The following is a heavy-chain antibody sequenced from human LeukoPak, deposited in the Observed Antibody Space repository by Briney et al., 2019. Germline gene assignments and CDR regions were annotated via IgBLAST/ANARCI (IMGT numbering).Heavy chain of an antibody. Sequence: GGSLRLSCTTSGFTFGDYAMSWFRQAPGKGLEWVAVIWYDGSNKYYADSVKGRFTISRDNSKNTLYLQMNSLRAEDTAVYYCATLRYFDWFIDYWGQGTLVTVSS. V-gene: IGHV3-33*01. CDR2: IWYDGSNK. J-gene: IGHJ4*02. D-gene: IGHD3-9*01. CDR3: ATLRYFDWFIDY. CDR1: GFTFGDYA.